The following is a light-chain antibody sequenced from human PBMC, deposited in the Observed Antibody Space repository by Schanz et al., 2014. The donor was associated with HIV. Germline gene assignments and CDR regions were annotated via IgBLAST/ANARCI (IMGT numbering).Light chain of an antibody. J-gene: IGLJ2*01. CDR2: NNN. CDR1: SSNIGSNS. Sequence: QSVLTQAPSVSGTPGQRVSISCSGSSSNIGSNSVNWYQHPPRAAPKLIIFNNNERPSGVPDRFSGFKSGTTASLAISGLQSEDEADYYCATWDDSLRSPVFGGGTKLTVL. CDR3: ATWDDSLRSPV. V-gene: IGLV1-44*01.